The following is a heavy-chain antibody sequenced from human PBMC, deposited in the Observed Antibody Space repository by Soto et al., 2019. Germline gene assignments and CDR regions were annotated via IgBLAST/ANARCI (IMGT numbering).Heavy chain of an antibody. CDR3: VRLSSWAERDFDY. CDR2: IYSSGTT. J-gene: IGHJ4*02. CDR1: GGSISSYY. V-gene: IGHV4-59*08. Sequence: PSETLSLTCTVSGGSISSYYWSWIRQPPGKGLEWIGYIYSSGTTNYNPSLKSRVTISVDTSKNQFSLKLSSVTAADTAVYYCVRLSSWAERDFDYWGQGAVVTVSS. D-gene: IGHD1-26*01.